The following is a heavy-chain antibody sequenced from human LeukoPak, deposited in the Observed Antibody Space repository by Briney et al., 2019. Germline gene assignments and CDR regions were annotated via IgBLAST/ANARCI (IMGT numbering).Heavy chain of an antibody. V-gene: IGHV3-30-3*02. CDR2: ISYDGSNK. D-gene: IGHD2-8*01. Sequence: GGSLRLSCAASGFTFSSYAMHWVRQAPGKGLEWVAVISYDGSNKYYADSVKGRFTISRDNSKNTLYLQMNSLRAEDTAVYYCAKNRYPYCTNTDCHYYFDFWGQGTLVTVSS. CDR3: AKNRYPYCTNTDCHYYFDF. J-gene: IGHJ4*02. CDR1: GFTFSSYA.